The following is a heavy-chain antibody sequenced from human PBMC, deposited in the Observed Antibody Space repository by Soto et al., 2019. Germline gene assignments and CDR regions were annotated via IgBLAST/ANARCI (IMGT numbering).Heavy chain of an antibody. Sequence: QVQLVESGGGVVQPGRSLRLSCAASGFTFSSYGMHWVRQAPGKGLEWVAVIWYDGSNKYYADSVKGRFTISRDNSKNTLYLQMNSLRAADTAVYSCARGSEGSGWFYFDYWGQGTLVTVSS. CDR2: IWYDGSNK. J-gene: IGHJ4*02. D-gene: IGHD6-19*01. CDR3: ARGSEGSGWFYFDY. V-gene: IGHV3-33*01. CDR1: GFTFSSYG.